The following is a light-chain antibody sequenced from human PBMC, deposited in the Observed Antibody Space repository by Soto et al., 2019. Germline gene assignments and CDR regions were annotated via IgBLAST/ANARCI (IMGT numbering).Light chain of an antibody. CDR1: ESVSKY. CDR3: HQYNDWRT. CDR2: EAS. J-gene: IGKJ1*01. V-gene: IGKV3-15*01. Sequence: EVVLTQSPATLSVSPGERAILSCRASESVSKYLAWYQQKPGQAPRLLVYEASARATGIPSGFSGSGSGTEFTLTINSLQSEDFAVYYCHQYNDWRTFGQGTKVDIK.